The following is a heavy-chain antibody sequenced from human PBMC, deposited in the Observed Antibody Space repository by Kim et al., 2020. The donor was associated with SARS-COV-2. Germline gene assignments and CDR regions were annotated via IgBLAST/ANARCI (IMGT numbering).Heavy chain of an antibody. J-gene: IGHJ4*02. CDR1: GGSISSSSYY. CDR3: ARHLRGTMIVVVITPLNYFDH. V-gene: IGHV4-39*01. D-gene: IGHD3-22*01. CDR2: IYYSGST. Sequence: SETLSLTCTVSGGSISSSSYYWGWIRQPPGKGLEWIGSIYYSGSTYYNPSLKSRVTISVDTSKNQFSLKLSSVTAADTDVYYCARHLRGTMIVVVITPLNYFDHWGQGNLVSVSS.